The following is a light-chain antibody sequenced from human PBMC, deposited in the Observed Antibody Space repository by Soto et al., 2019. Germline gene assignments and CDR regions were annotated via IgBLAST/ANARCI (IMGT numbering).Light chain of an antibody. Sequence: QSALTQPRSVSGSPGQSVAISCTGASSDVGAYNYVSWYQQHPGKAPKLMIFDVSKRPSGVPDRFSGSKSGNTASLTISGLKAEDETAYYCCSYAGSYTWVFGGGTKVTVL. CDR1: SSDVGAYNY. CDR3: CSYAGSYTWV. V-gene: IGLV2-11*01. CDR2: DVS. J-gene: IGLJ3*02.